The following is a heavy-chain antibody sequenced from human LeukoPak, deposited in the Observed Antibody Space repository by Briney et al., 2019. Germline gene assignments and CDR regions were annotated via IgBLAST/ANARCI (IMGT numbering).Heavy chain of an antibody. Sequence: GASVKVSCKASGYTFTSYAMHWVRQSPGQRLEWMGWINAGNGNTKYSQKFQGRVTITRDTSASTAYMGLSSLRSEDTAVYYCARVRLRYFDWSVSYFDYWGQGTLVTVSS. CDR3: ARVRLRYFDWSVSYFDY. D-gene: IGHD3-9*01. CDR1: GYTFTSYA. J-gene: IGHJ4*02. V-gene: IGHV1-3*01. CDR2: INAGNGNT.